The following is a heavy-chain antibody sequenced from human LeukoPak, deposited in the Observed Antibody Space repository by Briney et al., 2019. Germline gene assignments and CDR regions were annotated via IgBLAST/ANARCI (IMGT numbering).Heavy chain of an antibody. CDR1: GGSISSGSCY. Sequence: SETLSLTCTVSGGSISSGSCYWSWVRQPAGKGLEWIGRIYTSGSTNYNPSLKSRVTISVDTSKNQFSLKLSSVTAADTAVYYCSRDVDTAMVKGYYYYMDVWGKGTTVTVSS. J-gene: IGHJ6*03. CDR3: SRDVDTAMVKGYYYYMDV. V-gene: IGHV4-61*02. CDR2: IYTSGST. D-gene: IGHD5-18*01.